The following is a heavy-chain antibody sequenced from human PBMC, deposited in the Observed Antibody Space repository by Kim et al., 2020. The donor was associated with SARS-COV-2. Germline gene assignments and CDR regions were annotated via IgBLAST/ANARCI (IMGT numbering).Heavy chain of an antibody. V-gene: IGHV4-59*08. J-gene: IGHJ4*02. CDR1: GGSISSYY. D-gene: IGHD3-22*01. Sequence: SETLSLTCTVSGGSISSYYWSWIRQPPGKGLEWIGYIYYSGSTNYNPSLKSRVTISVDTSKNQISLTLSSVTAADTAVYYCARQNKAYYYDSSGYSPPYYFDYWGQGPLVTVSS. CDR2: IYYSGST. CDR3: ARQNKAYYYDSSGYSPPYYFDY.